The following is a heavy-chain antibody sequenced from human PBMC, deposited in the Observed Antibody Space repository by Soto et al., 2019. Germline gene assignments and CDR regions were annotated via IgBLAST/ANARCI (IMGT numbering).Heavy chain of an antibody. J-gene: IGHJ3*02. CDR2: INHSGST. D-gene: IGHD6-13*01. CDR3: AREAGPNDAFDI. Sequence: QVQLQQWGAGLLKPSETLSLTCAVYGGSLSGYYWSWIRQPPGKGLEWIGEINHSGSTNYNPSLKSRVTISVDTSKNQFSLKLSSVTAADTAVYYCAREAGPNDAFDIWGQGTMVTVSS. V-gene: IGHV4-34*01. CDR1: GGSLSGYY.